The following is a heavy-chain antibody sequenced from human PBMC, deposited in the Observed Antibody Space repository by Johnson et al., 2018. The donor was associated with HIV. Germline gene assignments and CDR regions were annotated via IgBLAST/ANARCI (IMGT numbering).Heavy chain of an antibody. CDR1: GFTFSSYA. D-gene: IGHD5-18*01. CDR2: ISYDGSNK. J-gene: IGHJ3*01. V-gene: IGHV3-30*04. Sequence: QVQLVESGGGLVQPGRSLRLSCAASGFTFSSYAMHWVRQAPGKGLEWVAVISYDGSNKYYADSVKGRFTISRDNAMKSLYLQINSLRAEDTAVYYCARNRPVSYGYRGAFDFWGQGTMVTVSS. CDR3: ARNRPVSYGYRGAFDF.